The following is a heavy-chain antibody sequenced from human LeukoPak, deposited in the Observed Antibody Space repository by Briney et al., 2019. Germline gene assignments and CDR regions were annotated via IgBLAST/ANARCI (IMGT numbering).Heavy chain of an antibody. CDR1: GFTFGSYS. J-gene: IGHJ3*02. D-gene: IGHD6-13*01. Sequence: GGSLRLSCAASGFTFGSYSMNWVRQAPGKGLEWVSSISSSSSYIYYADSVKGRFTISRDNAKNSLYLQMNSLRAEDTAVYYCARGARYSSSFFAFDIWGQGTMVTVSS. CDR3: ARGARYSSSFFAFDI. V-gene: IGHV3-21*01. CDR2: ISSSSSYI.